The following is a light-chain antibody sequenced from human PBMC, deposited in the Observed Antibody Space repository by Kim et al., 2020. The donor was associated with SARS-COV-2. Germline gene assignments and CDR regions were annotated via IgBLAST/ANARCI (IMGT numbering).Light chain of an antibody. CDR1: AGDIATHDF. V-gene: IGLV2-14*03. J-gene: IGLJ2*01. Sequence: QSVVTQPASVSGSPGQSVTISCTGCAGDIATHDFVSWYQQHPGKVPKLIISDVSLRPSGVSDRFSGSKSGNTASLTISGLQAEDEADYYCSSWTTTDTLVLFGGGTQLTVL. CDR2: DVS. CDR3: SSWTTTDTLVL.